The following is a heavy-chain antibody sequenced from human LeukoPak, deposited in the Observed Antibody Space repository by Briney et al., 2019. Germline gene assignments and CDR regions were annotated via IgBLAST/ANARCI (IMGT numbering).Heavy chain of an antibody. CDR2: IKQDGSEK. CDR3: AREGAGGNDY. J-gene: IGHJ4*02. Sequence: GRSLRLSCAASGFTFSSYAMHWVRQAPGKGLEWVANIKQDGSEKDYVDSVKGRFTISRDNAKNSLYLQMNSLSGEDTAVYYCAREGAGGNDYWGQGTLVTVSS. CDR1: GFTFSSYA. D-gene: IGHD3-10*01. V-gene: IGHV3-7*01.